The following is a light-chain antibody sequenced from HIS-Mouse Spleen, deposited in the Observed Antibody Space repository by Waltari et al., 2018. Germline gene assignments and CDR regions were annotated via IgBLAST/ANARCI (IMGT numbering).Light chain of an antibody. V-gene: IGLV2-23*01. CDR3: CSYAGSSTWV. Sequence: QSALTQPASVSGSHGQSITISCPGTSRDVGSYNLVSWYQQHPGKAPKLMIYEGSKRPSGVSNRFSGSKSGNTASLTISGLQAEDEADYYCCSYAGSSTWVFGGGTKLTVL. J-gene: IGLJ3*02. CDR2: EGS. CDR1: SRDVGSYNL.